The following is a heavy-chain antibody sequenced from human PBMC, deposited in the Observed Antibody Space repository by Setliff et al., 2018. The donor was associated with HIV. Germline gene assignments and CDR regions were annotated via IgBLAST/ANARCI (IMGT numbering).Heavy chain of an antibody. Sequence: PGGSLRLSCAASGFTFSYHWMHWVRQAPGQGLVWVSRINNDGIYPTYADSVTGRFTISRDNAKSTLYLQMDSLRAEDSAVYYCARGIPGGGIDYWGQGTLVTVSS. CDR3: ARGIPGGGIDY. V-gene: IGHV3-74*03. CDR2: INNDGIYP. J-gene: IGHJ4*02. D-gene: IGHD2-21*01. CDR1: GFTFSYHW.